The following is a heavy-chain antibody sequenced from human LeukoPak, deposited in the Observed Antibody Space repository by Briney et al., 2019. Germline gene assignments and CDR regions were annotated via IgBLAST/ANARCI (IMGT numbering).Heavy chain of an antibody. CDR1: GFIFDGYG. Sequence: GGSLRLSCAVSGFIFDGYGMSWVRQAPGKGLEWVSGINWNGGSTGYADSVKGRFTISRDNAKNSLYLQMNSMSAEDTALYYCARDRPNWNDAADYWGQGTLVTVSS. J-gene: IGHJ4*02. CDR3: ARDRPNWNDAADY. CDR2: INWNGGST. D-gene: IGHD1-1*01. V-gene: IGHV3-20*04.